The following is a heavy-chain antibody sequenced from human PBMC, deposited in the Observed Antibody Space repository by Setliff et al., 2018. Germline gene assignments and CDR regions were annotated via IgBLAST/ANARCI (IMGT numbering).Heavy chain of an antibody. CDR2: IKEDGSQR. D-gene: IGHD3-16*01. V-gene: IGHV3-7*03. J-gene: IGHJ4*02. CDR3: ARTTGYRLEGDFDY. CDR1: GFDFKTHW. Sequence: SLRLSCAASGFDFKTHWMDWARQAPGKGLEWVANIKEDGSQRNYVDAVKGRFTVSRDNAKNSLYLQMTSLRAEDTAIYYCARTTGYRLEGDFDYWGQGTLVTVSS.